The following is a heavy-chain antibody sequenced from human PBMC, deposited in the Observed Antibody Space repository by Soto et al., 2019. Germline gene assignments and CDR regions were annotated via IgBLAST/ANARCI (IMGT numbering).Heavy chain of an antibody. CDR2: IYYSGST. Sequence: SETLSLTCTVSGGSISSGDYYWSWIRQPPGKGLEWIGYIYYSGSTYYNPSLKSRVTISVDTSKNQFSLKLSSVTAADTAVYYCARVILYPYYDSSGYPEGTFDYWGQGTLVTVYS. D-gene: IGHD3-22*01. V-gene: IGHV4-30-4*01. J-gene: IGHJ4*02. CDR1: GGSISSGDYY. CDR3: ARVILYPYYDSSGYPEGTFDY.